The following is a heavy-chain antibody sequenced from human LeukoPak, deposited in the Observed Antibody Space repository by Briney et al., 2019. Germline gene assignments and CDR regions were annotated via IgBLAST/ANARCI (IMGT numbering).Heavy chain of an antibody. CDR2: IIPIFGTA. D-gene: IGHD3-22*01. V-gene: IGHV1-69*01. J-gene: IGHJ4*02. CDR1: GGTFSSYA. Sequence: SVKVSCKASGGTFSSYAISWVRQAPGQGLEWMGGIIPIFGTANYAQKFQGRVTITADESTSTAYMELGSLRSEDTAVYYYARWGSSGYPYYFDYWGQGTLVTVSS. CDR3: ARWGSSGYPYYFDY.